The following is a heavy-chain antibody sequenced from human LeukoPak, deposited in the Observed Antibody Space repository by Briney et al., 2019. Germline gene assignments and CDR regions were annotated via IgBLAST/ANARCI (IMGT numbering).Heavy chain of an antibody. CDR3: ARGVSTGGYSYGSASYDAFDI. J-gene: IGHJ3*02. Sequence: GGSLRLSCAAFGFTFSSYSMNWVRQAPGKGLEWVSSISSSSSYIYYADSVKGRFTISRDNAKNSLYLQMNSLRAEDTAVYYCARGVSTGGYSYGSASYDAFDIWGQGTMVTVSS. CDR1: GFTFSSYS. V-gene: IGHV3-21*01. D-gene: IGHD5-18*01. CDR2: ISSSSSYI.